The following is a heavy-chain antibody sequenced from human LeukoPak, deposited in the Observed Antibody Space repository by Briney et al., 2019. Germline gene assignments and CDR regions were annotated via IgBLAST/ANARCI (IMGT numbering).Heavy chain of an antibody. J-gene: IGHJ5*02. V-gene: IGHV4-59*01. D-gene: IGHD4-23*01. CDR3: ARAKVGPDDNWFDP. CDR1: GGSFSGYY. CDR2: IYYGGST. Sequence: SETLSLTCAVYGGSFSGYYWSWIRQPPGKGLEWIGYIYYGGSTNYNPSLKSRVTISVDTSKNQFSLKLSSVTAADTAVYYCARAKVGPDDNWFDPWGQGTLVTVSS.